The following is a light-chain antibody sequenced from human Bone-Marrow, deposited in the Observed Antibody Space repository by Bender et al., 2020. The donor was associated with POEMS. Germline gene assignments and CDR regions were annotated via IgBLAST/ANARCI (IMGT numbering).Light chain of an antibody. V-gene: IGLV7-46*01. CDR1: TGAVTSGHY. Sequence: QAVVTQALSLTVSPGGTVTLTCGSTTGAVTSGHYPCWSQQKPGHAPRTLIYDTSKKHPWTPARRFGSLLGGKAALNLSGAQPEDEAEYYCLISQGGRTGVFGGGTKLTVL. CDR2: DTS. J-gene: IGLJ3*02. CDR3: LISQGGRTGV.